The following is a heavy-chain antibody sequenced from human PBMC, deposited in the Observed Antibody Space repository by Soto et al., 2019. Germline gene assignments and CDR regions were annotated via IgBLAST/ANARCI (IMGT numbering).Heavy chain of an antibody. D-gene: IGHD1-26*01. CDR3: ASGRGRYFYYGMDV. V-gene: IGHV3-23*01. Sequence: EVQLLESGGGLVQPGGSLRLSCAASGFTFSSYAITWVRQAPGKGLEWVSVISGSGDRTYYADSVKGRFTISRDNSKNTLYLQMNSLRVEDTAVYYCASGRGRYFYYGMDVWGQGTTVTVSS. CDR1: GFTFSSYA. J-gene: IGHJ6*02. CDR2: ISGSGDRT.